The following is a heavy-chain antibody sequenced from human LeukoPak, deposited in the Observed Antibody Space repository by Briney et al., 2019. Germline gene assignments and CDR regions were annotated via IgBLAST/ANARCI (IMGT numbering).Heavy chain of an antibody. D-gene: IGHD2-2*01. Sequence: PGGSLRLSCAASGFTFSTYAMSWVRQAPGKGLEWVSAISGNGDSTYYADSVKGRFTISRDNSKNTLSLQMNSLGAEDTASYYCAKRYYCDSTSCYGFDYWGQGTLVTVSS. CDR2: ISGNGDST. CDR1: GFTFSTYA. V-gene: IGHV3-23*01. CDR3: AKRYYCDSTSCYGFDY. J-gene: IGHJ4*02.